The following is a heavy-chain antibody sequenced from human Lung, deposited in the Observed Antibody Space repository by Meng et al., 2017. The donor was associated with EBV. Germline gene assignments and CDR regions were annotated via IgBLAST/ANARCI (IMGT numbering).Heavy chain of an antibody. V-gene: IGHV4-4*02. CDR3: ARGGAFSPYNWFNP. D-gene: IGHD4/OR15-4a*01. J-gene: IGHJ5*02. CDR2: VNDRGTM. Sequence: QVHLEESGPGLVKPSGTLSLICVVSGGSISGPNWWSWVRQSPEKGLEWIGEVNDRGTMNFNPSLRSRVSMSVDKSKNEFSLKIDSVTAADTAVYFCARGGAFSPYNWFNPWGQGALVTVSS. CDR1: GGSISGPNW.